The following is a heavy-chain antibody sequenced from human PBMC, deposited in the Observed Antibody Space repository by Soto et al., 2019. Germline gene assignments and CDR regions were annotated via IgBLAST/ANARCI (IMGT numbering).Heavy chain of an antibody. Sequence: SETLSLTCTVSGGSISSGGYYWSWIRQHPGKGLEWIGYIYYSGSTYYNPSLKSRVTISIDTSKNQFSLKLSSVTAADTAVYYCARDAYSDYSWFDPWGQGTLVTVSS. D-gene: IGHD4-17*01. CDR2: IYYSGST. CDR1: GGSISSGGYY. CDR3: ARDAYSDYSWFDP. V-gene: IGHV4-31*03. J-gene: IGHJ5*02.